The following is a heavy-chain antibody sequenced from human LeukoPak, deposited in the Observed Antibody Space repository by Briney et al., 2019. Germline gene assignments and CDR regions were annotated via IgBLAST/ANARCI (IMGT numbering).Heavy chain of an antibody. CDR1: GFIFNSCG. CDR2: ISYDGSNK. Sequence: GGSLRLSCAASGFIFNSCGMNWVRQAPGKGLEWVAVISYDGSNKYYADSVKGRFTISRDNSKNTLYLQMNSLRAEDTAVYYCAREDSSGPNWFDPWGQGTLVTVSS. J-gene: IGHJ5*02. D-gene: IGHD6-19*01. CDR3: AREDSSGPNWFDP. V-gene: IGHV3-30*03.